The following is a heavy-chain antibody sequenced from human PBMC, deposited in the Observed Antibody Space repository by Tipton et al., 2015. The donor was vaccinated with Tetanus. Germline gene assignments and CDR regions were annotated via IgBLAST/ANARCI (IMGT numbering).Heavy chain of an antibody. D-gene: IGHD3-3*02. V-gene: IGHV4-61*08. CDR1: GGSITAGGYY. J-gene: IGHJ2*01. Sequence: GSLRLSCTVSGGSITAGGYYWSWIRQLPGKGLEWIGKITYSRTTNYNSSLKSRVTMSLDTSTGQFSLSLTSATAADTAVYYCARERIRLIGEVVFRFFDVWGRGTLVTVSS. CDR3: ARERIRLIGEVVFRFFDV. CDR2: ITYSRTT.